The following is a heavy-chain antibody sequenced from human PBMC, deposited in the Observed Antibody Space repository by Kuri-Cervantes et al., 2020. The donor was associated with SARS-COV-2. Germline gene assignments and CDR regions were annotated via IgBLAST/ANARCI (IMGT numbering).Heavy chain of an antibody. CDR1: GGTFSSYA. CDR3: ARAMYQLLHWVNWFDP. Sequence: SVKVSCKASGGTFSSYAISWVRQAPGQGLEWMGGIIPIFGIANYAQKFQGRVTITADKSTSTAYMELSSLRSEDTAVYYCARAMYQLLHWVNWFDPWGQGTLVTVSS. J-gene: IGHJ5*02. V-gene: IGHV1-69*10. CDR2: IIPIFGIA. D-gene: IGHD2-2*01.